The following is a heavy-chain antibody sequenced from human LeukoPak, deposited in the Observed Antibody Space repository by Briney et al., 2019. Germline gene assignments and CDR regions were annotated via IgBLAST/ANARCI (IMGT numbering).Heavy chain of an antibody. CDR2: IYYSGST. V-gene: IGHV4-39*07. CDR3: ARGAGTDTTSYYYYYMDV. D-gene: IGHD1-1*01. CDR1: GGSISSSSYY. J-gene: IGHJ6*03. Sequence: SETLSLTCTVSGGSISSSSYYWGWIRQPPGKGLEWIGSIYYSGSTYYNPSLKSRVTISVDTSKNQFSLKLSSVTAADTAVYYCARGAGTDTTSYYYYYMDVWGKGTTVTVSS.